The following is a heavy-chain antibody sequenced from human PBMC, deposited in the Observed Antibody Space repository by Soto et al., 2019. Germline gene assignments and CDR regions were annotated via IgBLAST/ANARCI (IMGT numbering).Heavy chain of an antibody. CDR3: ARDQGSYFPTGVYYYYYGMDV. J-gene: IGHJ6*02. CDR2: ISAYNGNT. D-gene: IGHD1-26*01. CDR1: GYTFTSYG. Sequence: ASVKVCCKASGYTFTSYGISWVRQAPGQGLEWMGWISAYNGNTNYAQKLQGRVTMTTDTSTSTAYMELRSLRSDDTAVYYCARDQGSYFPTGVYYYYYGMDVWGQGTTVTVSS. V-gene: IGHV1-18*01.